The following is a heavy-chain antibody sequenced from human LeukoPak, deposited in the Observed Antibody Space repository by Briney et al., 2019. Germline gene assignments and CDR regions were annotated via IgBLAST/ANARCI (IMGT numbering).Heavy chain of an antibody. CDR3: ARGNDFWSGYCY. D-gene: IGHD3-3*01. Sequence: ASVKVSCKASGGTFSSYAIGWVRQAPGQGLELMGGFIPIFGTANYAQKSQGRVTITTDESTSTAYMELSSLRSEDTAVYYCARGNDFWSGYCYWGQGTLVTVSS. J-gene: IGHJ4*02. CDR1: GGTFSSYA. CDR2: FIPIFGTA. V-gene: IGHV1-69*05.